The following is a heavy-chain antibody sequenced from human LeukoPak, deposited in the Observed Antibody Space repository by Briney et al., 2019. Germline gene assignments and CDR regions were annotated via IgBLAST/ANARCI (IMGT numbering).Heavy chain of an antibody. CDR3: VKAAQNFDY. J-gene: IGHJ4*02. CDR2: ISASGGST. CDR1: GFTFSNYG. V-gene: IGHV3-23*01. Sequence: PGGSLALSCAASGFTFSNYGMTWGRQAPGKGLEWVSSISASGGSTYYADSVKGRFTISRDNSKNTLYLQMNSLRAEDTAVYYCVKAAQNFDYWGQGTLVTASS.